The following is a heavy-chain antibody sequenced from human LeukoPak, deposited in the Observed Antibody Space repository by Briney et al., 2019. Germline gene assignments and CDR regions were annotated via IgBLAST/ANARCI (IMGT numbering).Heavy chain of an antibody. V-gene: IGHV3-20*04. J-gene: IGHJ6*02. D-gene: IGHD4-23*01. CDR3: GKDTPDYGGNSHYYYYYGMDV. CDR2: INWNGGST. CDR1: GFTFGDYG. Sequence: GGSLRLSCAASGFTFGDYGMSWVRQAPGKGLEWVSGINWNGGSTGYADSVKGRFTISRDNAKNSLYLQMNSLRTEDTALYYCGKDTPDYGGNSHYYYYYGMDVWGQGTTVTVSS.